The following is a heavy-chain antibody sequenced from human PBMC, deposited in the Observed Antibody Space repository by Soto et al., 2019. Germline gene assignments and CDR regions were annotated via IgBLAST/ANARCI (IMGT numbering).Heavy chain of an antibody. Sequence: QVQLVQSGAEVKKPGASVKVSCKASGYTFTSYDINWVRQATGQGLEWMGWMNPNSGNTGYAQKFQGRVTMTRNTSISTAYMELSSLRSEDTAVYYCASETQLPRTYYGMDVWGQGTTVTVSS. CDR3: ASETQLPRTYYGMDV. V-gene: IGHV1-8*01. CDR2: MNPNSGNT. CDR1: GYTFTSYD. D-gene: IGHD2-2*01. J-gene: IGHJ6*02.